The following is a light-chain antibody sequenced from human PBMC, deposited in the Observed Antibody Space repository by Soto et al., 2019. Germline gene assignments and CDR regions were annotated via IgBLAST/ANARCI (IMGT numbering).Light chain of an antibody. Sequence: DIQMTQSPSSLSASVGDRVTITCRASQSISSYLNWYQQKPGKAPKLLIYAASSLQSGVPSRFSSSGSGTDFTLTISSLQPGDFATYYCQQSYSTLRTFGQGTKVEIK. V-gene: IGKV1-39*01. CDR1: QSISSY. CDR2: AAS. CDR3: QQSYSTLRT. J-gene: IGKJ1*01.